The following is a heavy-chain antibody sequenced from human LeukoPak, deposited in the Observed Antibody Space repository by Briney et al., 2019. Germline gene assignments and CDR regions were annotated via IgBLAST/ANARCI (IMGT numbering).Heavy chain of an antibody. J-gene: IGHJ4*02. D-gene: IGHD6-13*01. Sequence: GGSLRLSCAASGFTFSSYEMNWVRQAPGKGLEGVSYISSSGSTIYYADSVKGRCTISRDNAKKSLYLEMNSLRAEHTAVYYCAKDSHSWSRDYWGQGTLVTVSS. CDR2: ISSSGSTI. CDR3: AKDSHSWSRDY. CDR1: GFTFSSYE. V-gene: IGHV3-48*03.